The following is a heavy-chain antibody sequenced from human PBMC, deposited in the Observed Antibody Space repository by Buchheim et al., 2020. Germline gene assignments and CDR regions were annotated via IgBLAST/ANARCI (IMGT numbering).Heavy chain of an antibody. D-gene: IGHD3-3*01. CDR1: GFTFNIAW. V-gene: IGHV3-23*04. CDR2: ISGSGGST. Sequence: EVILVESGGGLVNPGGSLRLSCAASGFTFNIAWMSWFRQAPGKGLEWVSAISGSGGSTYYADSVKGRFTISRDNSKNTLYLQMNSLRAEDTAVYYCAKESEVYYDFWSGSAGDYWGQGTL. J-gene: IGHJ4*02. CDR3: AKESEVYYDFWSGSAGDY.